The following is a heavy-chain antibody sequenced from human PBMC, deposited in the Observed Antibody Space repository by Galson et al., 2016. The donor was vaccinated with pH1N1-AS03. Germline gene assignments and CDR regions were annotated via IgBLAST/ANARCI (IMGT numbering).Heavy chain of an antibody. Sequence: ETLSLTCAIYRGSFSNYYWTWIRQPPGKGLEWIREINYVGSTNYNPSFNSRVTISVDTSKMQFSLSLSSVTAADTAVYFCARIRGRRRLNLMPGVMYGFDLWGEGSTVIVSS. CDR1: RGSFSNYY. V-gene: IGHV4-34*01. CDR3: ARIRGRRRLNLMPGVMYGFDL. D-gene: IGHD3-16*01. J-gene: IGHJ3*01. CDR2: INYVGST.